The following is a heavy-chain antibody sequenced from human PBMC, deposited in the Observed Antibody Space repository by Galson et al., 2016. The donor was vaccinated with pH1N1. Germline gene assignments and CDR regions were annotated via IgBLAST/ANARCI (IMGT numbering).Heavy chain of an antibody. CDR3: VRAIGGAASY. J-gene: IGHJ4*02. Sequence: SLRLSCAASGFTFSSYGMHWVRQAPGKGLEWVAFIRDDGSKKYYADSVKGRFTISRDNAKNSVSLQMNSLRVEDTGVYYCVRAIGGAASYWGQGTLVTVSS. V-gene: IGHV3-30*02. D-gene: IGHD6-13*01. CDR1: GFTFSSYG. CDR2: IRDDGSKK.